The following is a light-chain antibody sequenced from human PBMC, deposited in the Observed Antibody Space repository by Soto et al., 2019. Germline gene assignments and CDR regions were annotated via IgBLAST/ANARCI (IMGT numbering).Light chain of an antibody. CDR2: EVT. Sequence: QSVLTQPPSASGSRGQSVTISCIGTSVDINYVSWFQQHPGKAPKLIICEVTKRPSGVPDRFSGSKSGNTASLTVSGLQDDDEADYYCSSYAGRDIWVFGGGTRVTVL. CDR1: SVDINY. V-gene: IGLV2-8*01. CDR3: SSYAGRDIWV. J-gene: IGLJ3*02.